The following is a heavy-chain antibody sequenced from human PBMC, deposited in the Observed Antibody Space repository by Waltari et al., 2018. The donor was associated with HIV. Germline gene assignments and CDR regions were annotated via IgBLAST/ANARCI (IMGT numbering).Heavy chain of an antibody. J-gene: IGHJ3*01. CDR3: ARGGCSGGTCYSKSFDL. D-gene: IGHD2-21*01. CDR2: IIPMFGTA. CDR1: GGTFGSYT. V-gene: IGHV1-69*06. Sequence: QVQLVQSGAEVRKPESSVKVCCKASGGTFGSYTITWVRQAPGQGPEWMGGIIPMFGTATYAQKFQGRVTMTADKSTNTVYLELSTLRFDDTALYYCARGGCSGGTCYSKSFDLWGQGTMVTVSS.